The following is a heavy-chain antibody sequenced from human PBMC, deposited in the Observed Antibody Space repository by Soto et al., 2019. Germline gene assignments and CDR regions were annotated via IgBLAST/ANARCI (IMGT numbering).Heavy chain of an antibody. Sequence: EVQLLESGGGLVQPGGSLRLSCAASGFTFSSYAMSWVRQAPGKGLEWVSAISGSGGSTYYADSVKGRFTISRDNSKNTLYLQMNSLRAEDTAVYYCAKDLYYDFWSGNYVLGYFDYWGQGTLVTVSS. J-gene: IGHJ4*02. D-gene: IGHD3-3*01. V-gene: IGHV3-23*01. CDR3: AKDLYYDFWSGNYVLGYFDY. CDR2: ISGSGGST. CDR1: GFTFSSYA.